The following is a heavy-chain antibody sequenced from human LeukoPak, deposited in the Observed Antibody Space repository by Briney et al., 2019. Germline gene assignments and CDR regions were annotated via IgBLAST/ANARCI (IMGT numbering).Heavy chain of an antibody. CDR3: AGVPRLGAEGYYYGMDV. Sequence: PGESLKISCKGSGYSFAYYLIGWVRQMPGEGLEWMGVIYPGDSDSRYSPSFQGQVTISADTSISTAYLQWSSLKASDTAIYYCAGVPRLGAEGYYYGMDVWGQGTTVTVSS. CDR2: IYPGDSDS. V-gene: IGHV5-51*01. D-gene: IGHD3-10*01. CDR1: GYSFAYYL. J-gene: IGHJ6*02.